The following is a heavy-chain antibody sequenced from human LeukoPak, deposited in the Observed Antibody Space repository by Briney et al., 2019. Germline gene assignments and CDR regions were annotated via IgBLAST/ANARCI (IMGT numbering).Heavy chain of an antibody. J-gene: IGHJ4*02. D-gene: IGHD5-12*01. CDR2: IYYSGRT. V-gene: IGHV4-39*01. CDR3: ARHTYSGYDYPFDY. Sequence: SETLSLTCTVSGGSISSSNYYWGWIRQPPGKGLEWIGSIYYSGRTYYNPSLKSRVTISADTSKNQFSLKLSSVTAADTAVYFCARHTYSGYDYPFDYWGQGTLVTVSS. CDR1: GGSISSSNYY.